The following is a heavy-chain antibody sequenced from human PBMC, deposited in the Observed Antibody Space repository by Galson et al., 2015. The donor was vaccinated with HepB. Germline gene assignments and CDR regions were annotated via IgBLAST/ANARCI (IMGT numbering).Heavy chain of an antibody. CDR3: AREGLGVVVVAAPPGGY. J-gene: IGHJ4*02. CDR1: GYTFTSYA. D-gene: IGHD2-15*01. V-gene: IGHV1-3*01. CDR2: INAGNGNT. Sequence: SVKVSCKASGYTFTSYAMHWVRQAPGQRLEWMGWINAGNGNTKYSQKFQGRVTITRDTSASTAYMELSSLRSEDTAVYYCAREGLGVVVVAAPPGGYWGQGTLVTVSS.